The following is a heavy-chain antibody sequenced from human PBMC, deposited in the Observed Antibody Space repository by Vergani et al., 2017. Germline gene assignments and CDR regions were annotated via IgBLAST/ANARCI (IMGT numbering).Heavy chain of an antibody. CDR1: LRPFPXXX. Sequence: QVQLVQSGAEFTKPRSSLTLSSPPSLRPFPXXXLPSLRHPPGQGLECLGCIIPIFGTANYAQKFQGRVTITADESTSTAYMELSSLRAEDTSLYYCANEGGSGWDTNYYYYMDVWGKGTTVTVSS. CDR3: ANEGGSGWDTNYYYYMDV. J-gene: IGHJ6*03. D-gene: IGHD6-19*01. CDR2: IIPIFGTA. V-gene: IGHV1-69*01.